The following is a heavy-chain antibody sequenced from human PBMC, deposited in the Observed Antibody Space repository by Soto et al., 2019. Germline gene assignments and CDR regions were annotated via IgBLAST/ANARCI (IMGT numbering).Heavy chain of an antibody. D-gene: IGHD2-2*01. V-gene: IGHV4-59*11. J-gene: IGHJ4*02. CDR1: GGSITGQH. Sequence: TVSGGSITGQHWIWIRQSPGKGLEWIGYVFYTGTTNYNPSLKSRVTLSADTSKNQFSLRLSSVTAADTAVYYCARVGSSSWPTDYWGQGTLVTGS. CDR3: ARVGSSSWPTDY. CDR2: VFYTGTT.